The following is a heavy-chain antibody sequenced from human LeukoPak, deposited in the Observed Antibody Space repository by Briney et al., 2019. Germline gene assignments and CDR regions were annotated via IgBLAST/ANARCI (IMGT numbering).Heavy chain of an antibody. D-gene: IGHD2-15*01. CDR2: ISYDGSNK. V-gene: IGHV3-30-3*01. CDR3: AKGFVVVVAATGLDY. J-gene: IGHJ4*02. CDR1: GFTFSSYA. Sequence: PGGSLRLPCAASGFTFSSYAMHWVRQAPGKGLEWVAVISYDGSNKYYADSVKGRFTISRDNSKNTLYLQMNSLRAEDTALYYCAKGFVVVVAATGLDYWGQGTLVTVSS.